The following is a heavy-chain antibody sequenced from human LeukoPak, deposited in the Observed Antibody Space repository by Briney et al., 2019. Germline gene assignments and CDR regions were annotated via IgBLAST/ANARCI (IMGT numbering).Heavy chain of an antibody. CDR2: IYYSGNT. V-gene: IGHV4-59*01. J-gene: IGHJ4*02. CDR3: ARDGTYYDYVWGSYRMGGYFDY. Sequence: SETLSLTCNVSGGSISSYYWSWIQQPPGKGLEWIGYIYYSGNTNYNPSLKSRVTISIDTSKNQFSLKLSSATAADTAVYYCARDGTYYDYVWGSYRMGGYFDYWGQGTPVTVSS. CDR1: GGSISSYY. D-gene: IGHD3-16*02.